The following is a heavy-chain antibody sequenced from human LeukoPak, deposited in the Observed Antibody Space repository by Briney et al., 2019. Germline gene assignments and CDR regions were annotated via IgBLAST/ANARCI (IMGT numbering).Heavy chain of an antibody. Sequence: GASVKVSCKTSGYTFTNYAMNWVRQAPGQGLEWVGIINPSGGSTSYAQKFQGRVTMTRDMSTSTVYMELSSLRSEDTAVYYCARGSVVVVAATPYYFDYWGQGTLVTVSS. CDR3: ARGSVVVVAATPYYFDY. CDR1: GYTFTNYA. J-gene: IGHJ4*02. V-gene: IGHV1-46*01. CDR2: INPSGGST. D-gene: IGHD2-15*01.